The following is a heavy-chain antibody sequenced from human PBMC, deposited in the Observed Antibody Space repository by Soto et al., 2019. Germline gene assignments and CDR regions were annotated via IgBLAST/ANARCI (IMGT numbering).Heavy chain of an antibody. CDR2: IIPIFGTA. V-gene: IGHV1-69*13. CDR3: GSSGMSVGSSWAFDY. J-gene: IGHJ4*02. D-gene: IGHD6-13*01. CDR1: GGTFSSYA. Sequence: GASVKVSCKASGGTFSSYAISWVRQAPGQGLEWMGGIIPIFGTANYAQKFQGRVTITADESTSTAYMELSSLRSEDTAVYYCGSSGMSVGSSWAFDYWGQGTLVTVSS.